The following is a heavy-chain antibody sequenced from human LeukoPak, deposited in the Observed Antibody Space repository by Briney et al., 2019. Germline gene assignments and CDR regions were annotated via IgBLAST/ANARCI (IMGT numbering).Heavy chain of an antibody. CDR2: TSYHGNNK. D-gene: IGHD3-22*01. CDR3: ARCPESSGYYYELDS. CDR1: GFTFSLYG. V-gene: IGHV3-30*03. J-gene: IGHJ4*02. Sequence: PGRSLRLSCAASGFTFSLYGMHWVRQAPGKGLEWVAVTSYHGNNKYYADSVKGRFTISRDNSTNTLYLQMNSLRAEDTAVYYCARCPESSGYYYELDSWGQGTLVTVSS.